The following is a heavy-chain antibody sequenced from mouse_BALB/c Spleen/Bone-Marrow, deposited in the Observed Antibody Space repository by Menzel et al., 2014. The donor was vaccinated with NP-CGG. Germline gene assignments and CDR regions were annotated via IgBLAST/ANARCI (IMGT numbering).Heavy chain of an antibody. Sequence: ESGPGLVKPSQSLSLTCSVTGYSITSGYYWYCVRQFPGNKLEWMCYINYDGSNKYNPSIKNRISITRETSKNQFYRKLKSVTCEDTETYYCERADWNEFDDWGRGTTLTDCS. CDR3: ERADWNEFDD. V-gene: IGHV3-6*02. J-gene: IGHJ2*01. CDR2: INYDGSN. CDR1: GYSITSGYY. D-gene: IGHD4-1*01.